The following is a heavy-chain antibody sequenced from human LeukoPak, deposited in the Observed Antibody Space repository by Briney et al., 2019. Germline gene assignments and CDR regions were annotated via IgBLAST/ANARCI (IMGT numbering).Heavy chain of an antibody. Sequence: SETLSLTCTVSGVSITSFYWSWIRQPPGKGLEWIGYIYFSGSTNYNPSLKSRVTVSLDTTKNQVSLKLSSVSAADTAVYYCARGLLGSSAYYNNWGQGTLVTVSS. V-gene: IGHV4-59*08. CDR3: ARGLLGSSAYYNN. CDR2: IYFSGST. D-gene: IGHD3-22*01. CDR1: GVSITSFY. J-gene: IGHJ4*02.